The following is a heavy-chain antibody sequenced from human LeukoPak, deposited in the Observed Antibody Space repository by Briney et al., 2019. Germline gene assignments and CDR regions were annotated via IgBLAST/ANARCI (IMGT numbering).Heavy chain of an antibody. Sequence: PSETLSLTCTVSGGSISSYYWSWLRQPAGKGLEWIGRIYTSGSNNYNPSLKSRVTMLVDTSKNQFSLKLSSVTSADTAVYYCARDYLGYCSGGSCYSGFDYWGQGTLVTVSS. D-gene: IGHD2-15*01. J-gene: IGHJ4*02. CDR3: ARDYLGYCSGGSCYSGFDY. CDR1: GGSISSYY. CDR2: IYTSGSN. V-gene: IGHV4-4*07.